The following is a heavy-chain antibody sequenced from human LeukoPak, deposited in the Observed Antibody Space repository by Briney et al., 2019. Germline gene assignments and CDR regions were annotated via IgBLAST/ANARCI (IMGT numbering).Heavy chain of an antibody. J-gene: IGHJ4*02. CDR2: ISGSAGGT. CDR1: GFTFNSYA. CDR3: AKVVFVLTNLYYFDC. D-gene: IGHD3-10*01. V-gene: IGHV3-23*01. Sequence: PGGSLTLSCAASGFTFNSYAMNWVRQAPGKGLEWVSGISGSAGGTFYADSVKGRFTISRDNSKNTLYLQMNSLRAEDTAVYFCAKVVFVLTNLYYFDCWGQGTLVTVSS.